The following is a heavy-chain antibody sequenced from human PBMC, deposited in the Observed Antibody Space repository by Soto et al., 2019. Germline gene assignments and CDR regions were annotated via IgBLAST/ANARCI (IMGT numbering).Heavy chain of an antibody. V-gene: IGHV3-53*01. D-gene: IGHD3-9*01. J-gene: IGHJ4*02. Sequence: GGSLRLSCAASGFTVSSNYMSWVRQAPGKGLEWVSVIYSGGSTYYADSVKGRFTISRDNSKNTLYLQMNSLRAEDTAVYYCARSQKTALRYFDYWGQGTLVTVSS. CDR1: GFTVSSNY. CDR3: ARSQKTALRYFDY. CDR2: IYSGGST.